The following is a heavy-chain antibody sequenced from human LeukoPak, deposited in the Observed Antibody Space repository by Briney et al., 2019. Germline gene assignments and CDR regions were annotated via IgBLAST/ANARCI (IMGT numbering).Heavy chain of an antibody. CDR3: AKDPYDFWSGYYRFDY. D-gene: IGHD3-3*01. V-gene: IGHV3-23*01. CDR2: ISGSGGST. CDR1: GFTFSSYA. J-gene: IGHJ4*02. Sequence: PGGSLRLSCAASGFTFSSYAMSWVCQAPGKGLEWVSAISGSGGSTYYADSVKGRFTISRDNSKNTLYLQMNSLRAEDTAVYYCAKDPYDFWSGYYRFDYWGQGTLVTVSS.